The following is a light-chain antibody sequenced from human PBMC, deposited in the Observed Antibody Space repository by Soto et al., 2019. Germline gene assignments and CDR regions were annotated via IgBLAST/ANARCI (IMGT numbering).Light chain of an antibody. Sequence: EIVLTQPPGTLSLSPGERATLSCRASQSVSSSYLAWYQQKPGQAPRLLIYGASSWATGIPDRFSGSGSGTVFTLTISILEPEDVAVYYWQQYGSSPWTFGQGTKVDIK. CDR1: QSVSSSY. CDR2: GAS. J-gene: IGKJ1*01. CDR3: QQYGSSPWT. V-gene: IGKV3-20*01.